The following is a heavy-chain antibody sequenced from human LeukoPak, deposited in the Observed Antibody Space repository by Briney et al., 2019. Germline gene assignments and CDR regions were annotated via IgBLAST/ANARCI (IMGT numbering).Heavy chain of an antibody. Sequence: SVKVSCKASGGTFSSYAISWVRQAPGQGLEWMGGIIPIFGTANYAQKFQGRVTITTDESTSTAYMELSSLRSEDTAVYYCAREGYYGSGSPDYWGQGTLVTVSS. V-gene: IGHV1-69*05. CDR1: GGTFSSYA. CDR2: IIPIFGTA. CDR3: AREGYYGSGSPDY. D-gene: IGHD3-10*01. J-gene: IGHJ4*02.